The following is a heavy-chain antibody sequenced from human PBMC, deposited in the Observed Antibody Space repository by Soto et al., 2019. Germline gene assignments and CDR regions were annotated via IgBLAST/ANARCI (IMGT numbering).Heavy chain of an antibody. D-gene: IGHD1-26*01. Sequence: SQTLSLTWAITGDSVSINSAGWSWVRQSPSRGLEWLGRTYYRSKWYYEYAVSVRGRITINPDTSKNQYSLQLNSVTPEDTAVYFCARGEQYSGRIFDYWGQGTLVTVSS. CDR3: ARGEQYSGRIFDY. J-gene: IGHJ4*01. CDR2: TYYRSKWYY. V-gene: IGHV6-1*01. CDR1: GDSVSINSAG.